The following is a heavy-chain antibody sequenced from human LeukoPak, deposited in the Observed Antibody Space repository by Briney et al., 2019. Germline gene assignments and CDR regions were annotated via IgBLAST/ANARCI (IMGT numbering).Heavy chain of an antibody. Sequence: GESLKISCKGSGYSFTSYWIGWVRQMPGKGLEWMGITYPGDSDTRYSPSFQGQVTISADKSISTAYLQWSSLKASDTAMYYCARQYYDFWSGYSTSGIDAFDIWGQGTMVTVSS. D-gene: IGHD3-3*01. J-gene: IGHJ3*02. V-gene: IGHV5-51*01. CDR1: GYSFTSYW. CDR3: ARQYYDFWSGYSTSGIDAFDI. CDR2: TYPGDSDT.